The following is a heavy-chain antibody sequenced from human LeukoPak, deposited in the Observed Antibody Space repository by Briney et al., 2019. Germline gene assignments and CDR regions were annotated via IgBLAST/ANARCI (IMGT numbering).Heavy chain of an antibody. J-gene: IGHJ4*02. Sequence: GGSLRLSCAASGFSFDTYAMHWVRQAPGQGLEWVALIWHDGSHKFYSNSVRGQFTISRDNSKNTVYLQMNNLRPDDTAVYYCAREILGSGSYPDFWGQGTLVTVSS. V-gene: IGHV3-33*01. CDR1: GFSFDTYA. CDR2: IWHDGSHK. CDR3: AREILGSGSYPDF. D-gene: IGHD3-10*01.